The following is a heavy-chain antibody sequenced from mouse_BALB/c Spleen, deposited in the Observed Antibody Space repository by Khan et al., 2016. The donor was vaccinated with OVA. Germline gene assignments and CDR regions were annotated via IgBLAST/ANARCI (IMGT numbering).Heavy chain of an antibody. CDR3: ARDPYYGYGYFDY. J-gene: IGHJ2*01. V-gene: IGHV2-9*02. Sequence: VQLKESGPGLVEPSQRLSITCTVSGFSLTSHGVHWIRQPPGKGLEWLGVIWGDENTNYNSALMSRLSISKDNSKSQVFLKMNSLQTDDTAMYYCARDPYYGYGYFDYWGQGTTLTVSS. CDR1: GFSLTSHG. CDR2: IWGDENT. D-gene: IGHD1-2*01.